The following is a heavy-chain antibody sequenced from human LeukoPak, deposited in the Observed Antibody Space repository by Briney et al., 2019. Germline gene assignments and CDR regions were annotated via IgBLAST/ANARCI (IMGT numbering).Heavy chain of an antibody. Sequence: SVKVSCKASGNTFITYGIHWVRQAPGQGLEWMGGTIPMFGTVNYAQNLQGRFTITADESTTTAFMELSSLTSDDTAVYYCARDNGRRRGLLDSWGQGTLVTVSS. J-gene: IGHJ4*02. CDR1: GNTFITYG. CDR2: TIPMFGTV. CDR3: ARDNGRRRGLLDS. D-gene: IGHD2-8*01. V-gene: IGHV1-69*13.